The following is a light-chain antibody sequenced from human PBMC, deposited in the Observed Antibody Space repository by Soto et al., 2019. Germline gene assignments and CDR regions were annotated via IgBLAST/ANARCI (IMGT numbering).Light chain of an antibody. CDR3: HQYNNWPPHT. V-gene: IGKV3-15*01. J-gene: IGKJ2*01. CDR1: QNVGNN. CDR2: GAS. Sequence: VLTQSPATLSVSPGDRATLSCRASQNVGNNLAWYQQKPGQAPRLLIYGASSGATGLPARFSASGSGTELPLTISSLQSEDVAVYYCHQYNNWPPHTFGQGTKLEI.